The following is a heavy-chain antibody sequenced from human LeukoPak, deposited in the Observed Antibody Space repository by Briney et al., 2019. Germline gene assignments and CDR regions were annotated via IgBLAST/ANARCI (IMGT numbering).Heavy chain of an antibody. D-gene: IGHD3-22*01. CDR3: ARELVVPALNWFDP. CDR1: GYTFTNYA. V-gene: IGHV7-4-1*02. J-gene: IGHJ5*02. Sequence: ASVKVSCKASGYTFTNYAMNWVRQAPRQGLEWMGWISTNTGNPTYAQGFTGRFVFSLDTSVSTAYLQISSLKAEDTAVYYCARELVVPALNWFDPWGQGTLVTVSS. CDR2: ISTNTGNP.